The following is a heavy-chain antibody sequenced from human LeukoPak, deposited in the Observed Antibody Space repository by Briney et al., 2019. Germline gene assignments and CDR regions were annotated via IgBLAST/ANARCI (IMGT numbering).Heavy chain of an antibody. D-gene: IGHD3-10*01. CDR1: GFNFKSYS. Sequence: PGGSLRLSCAASGFNFKSYSMNWVRQAPGKGQVWVSFISSTSSDLLYADSVKGRFTVSRDNGKNSLYLQTNSLRAEDTAVYYCARAAGHYFDYWGQGSLVTVSS. V-gene: IGHV3-21*06. J-gene: IGHJ4*02. CDR3: ARAAGHYFDY. CDR2: ISSTSSDL.